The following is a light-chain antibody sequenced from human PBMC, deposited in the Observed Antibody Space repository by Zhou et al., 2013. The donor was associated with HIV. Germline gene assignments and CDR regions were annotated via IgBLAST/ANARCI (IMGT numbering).Light chain of an antibody. CDR2: GAS. V-gene: IGKV3-20*01. J-gene: IGKJ1*01. CDR3: QQYASSPRT. CDR1: QSVRSY. Sequence: VMAQSPATLSVSPGERATLSCTASQSVRSYLAWYQQKPGQAPRLLIYGASSRAPGIPDRFSGSGSGTDFTLTISRLEPEDFAVYSCQQYASSPRTFGQGTKVEIK.